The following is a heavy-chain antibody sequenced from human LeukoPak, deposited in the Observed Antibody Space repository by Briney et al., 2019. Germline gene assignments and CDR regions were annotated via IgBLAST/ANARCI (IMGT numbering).Heavy chain of an antibody. V-gene: IGHV3-23*01. CDR2: ISDRGSST. CDR3: AKHRGQYFDY. CDR1: GFTFSTYA. D-gene: IGHD5-12*01. J-gene: IGHJ4*02. Sequence: GGSLRLSCLASGFTFSTYAMGWVRQAPGKGLEWVSAISDRGSSTYYADSVKGRFTISRDNSKNTLYLQMNSLRAEDTALYYCAKHRGQYFDYWGQGTLVTVSS.